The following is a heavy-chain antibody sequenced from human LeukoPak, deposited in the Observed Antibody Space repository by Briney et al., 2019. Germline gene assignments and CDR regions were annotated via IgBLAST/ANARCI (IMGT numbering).Heavy chain of an antibody. V-gene: IGHV4-39*01. CDR1: GGSISSSSYY. CDR3: ARHSSLRTFDY. D-gene: IGHD1-1*01. J-gene: IGHJ4*02. Sequence: SETLSLTCAVSGGSISSSSYYWGWIRQPPGKGLEWIGSMYYSGSTYYNPSLKSRVTISVDTSKNQFSLRLSSVTAADTALYYCARHSSLRTFDYWGQGTLVTVSS. CDR2: MYYSGST.